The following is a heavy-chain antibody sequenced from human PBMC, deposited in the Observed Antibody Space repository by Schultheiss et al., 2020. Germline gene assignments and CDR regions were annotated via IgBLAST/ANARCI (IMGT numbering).Heavy chain of an antibody. J-gene: IGHJ4*02. V-gene: IGHV3-23*01. CDR1: GFTFSSYA. CDR3: ARATFYFATSDLQFDY. CDR2: ISGSGGST. Sequence: GESLKISCAASGFTFSSYAMSWVRQAPGKGLEWVSAISGSGGSTYYADSVKGRFTISRDNSKNTLYLQMNSLRAEDTAVYYCARATFYFATSDLQFDYWGQGTLVTV. D-gene: IGHD3-22*01.